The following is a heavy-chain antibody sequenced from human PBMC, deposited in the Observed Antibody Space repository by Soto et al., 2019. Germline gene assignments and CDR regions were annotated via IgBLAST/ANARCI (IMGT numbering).Heavy chain of an antibody. D-gene: IGHD1-1*01. J-gene: IGHJ6*02. CDR2: VGTAGDT. CDR3: ARASPDDNYGMDV. V-gene: IGHV3-13*01. CDR1: GFTFSSYD. Sequence: GGSLRLSCAASGFTFSSYDMHWVRQATGKGLEWVSAVGTAGDTYYPGSVKGRFTISRENAKNSLYLQMNSLRAGDTAVYYCARASPDDNYGMDVWGQGTTVTVSS.